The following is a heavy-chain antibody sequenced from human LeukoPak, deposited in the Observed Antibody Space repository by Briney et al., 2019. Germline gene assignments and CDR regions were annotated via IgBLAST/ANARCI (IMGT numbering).Heavy chain of an antibody. CDR3: ARGPRLRRLLDY. CDR1: GFTFSSYS. CDR2: ISSSSTTI. D-gene: IGHD3-16*01. V-gene: IGHV3-48*01. Sequence: TGGSLRLSCVVSGFTFSSYSMNWVRQAPGKGLEWISYISSSSTTIYYADSVKGRFTISRDNAKNSLYLQMNSLGAEDTAVYYCARGPRLRRLLDYWGQGTLVTVSS. J-gene: IGHJ4*02.